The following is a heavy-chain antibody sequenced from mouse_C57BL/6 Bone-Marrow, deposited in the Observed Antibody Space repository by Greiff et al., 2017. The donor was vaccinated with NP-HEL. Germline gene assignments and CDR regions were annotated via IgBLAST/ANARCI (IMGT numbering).Heavy chain of an antibody. D-gene: IGHD1-1*01. CDR1: GYTFTSYW. V-gene: IGHV1-53*01. J-gene: IGHJ2*01. CDR2: INPSNGGT. Sequence: QVQLQQPGTELVKPGASVKLSCKASGYTFTSYWMHWVKQRPGQGLEWIGNINPSNGGTNYNEQFKSKATLTVDKSSSTAYMQISSLTSEDSAVYYCALITTVVATDYWGQGTTLTVSS. CDR3: ALITTVVATDY.